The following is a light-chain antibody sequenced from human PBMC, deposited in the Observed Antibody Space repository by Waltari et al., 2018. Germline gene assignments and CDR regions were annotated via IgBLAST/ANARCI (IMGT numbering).Light chain of an antibody. CDR1: SSDIGGYNY. Sequence: QSALTQPASVSGSPGQSITISCTGTSSDIGGYNYVSWFQQHPGRAPKLIIYGVNNRPSWISNRFSGSKSGNMASLTISGLQAEDESHYYCTSYTTSFTVVFGGGTKLTVL. V-gene: IGLV2-14*03. J-gene: IGLJ2*01. CDR3: TSYTTSFTVV. CDR2: GVN.